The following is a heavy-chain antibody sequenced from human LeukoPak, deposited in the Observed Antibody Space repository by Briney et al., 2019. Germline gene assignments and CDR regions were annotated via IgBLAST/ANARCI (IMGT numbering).Heavy chain of an antibody. Sequence: GGSLRLSCAASGFTFNNFEMNWVRQAPGKGLEWVSYISSSGNTIYYADSVKGRFTISRDNSKNTLYLQMNSLRAEDTAVYYCAKEGQQLAEDAFDIWGQGTMVTVSS. CDR3: AKEGQQLAEDAFDI. CDR1: GFTFNNFE. J-gene: IGHJ3*02. CDR2: ISSSGNTI. D-gene: IGHD6-13*01. V-gene: IGHV3-48*03.